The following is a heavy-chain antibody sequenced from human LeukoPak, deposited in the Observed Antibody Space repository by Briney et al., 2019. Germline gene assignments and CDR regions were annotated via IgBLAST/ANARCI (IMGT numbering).Heavy chain of an antibody. V-gene: IGHV1-69*04. D-gene: IGHD6-13*01. J-gene: IGHJ6*02. CDR1: GGTFSSYA. Sequence: ASVKVSCKASGGTFSSYAISWVRQAPGQGLEWMGRIIPIFGIANYAQKFQGRVTITADKSTSTAYMELSSLRSEDTAVYYCASALIDSSSLVREGYYYYGMDVWGQGTTVTVSS. CDR3: ASALIDSSSLVREGYYYYGMDV. CDR2: IIPIFGIA.